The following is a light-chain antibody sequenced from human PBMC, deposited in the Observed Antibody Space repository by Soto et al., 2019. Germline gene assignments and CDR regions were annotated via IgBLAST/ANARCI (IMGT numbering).Light chain of an antibody. J-gene: IGKJ1*01. CDR1: QSVSSIY. CDR2: AAS. CDR3: RHYVNSQWT. Sequence: EIVLTQSPDTLSLSPGERATLSCRPSQSVSSIYLDWFQQKPGQAPRLLIYAASSRATGIPDRFSGGASATYFTLTISRLEPEDFAVYYCRHYVNSQWTFGQGTKVEIK. V-gene: IGKV3-20*01.